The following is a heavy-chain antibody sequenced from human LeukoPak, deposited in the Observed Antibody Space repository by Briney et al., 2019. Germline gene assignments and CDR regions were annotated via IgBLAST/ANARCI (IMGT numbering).Heavy chain of an antibody. CDR2: INHSGST. D-gene: IGHD2-15*01. J-gene: IGHJ6*04. V-gene: IGHV4-34*01. CDR3: ARGPYCSGGSCYSSYYYYYGMDV. Sequence: SETLSLTCAVYGGSFSGYYWSWTRQPPGKGLEWIGEINHSGSTNYNPSLKSRVTISVDTSKNQFSLKLSSVTAADTAVYYCARGPYCSGGSCYSSYYYYYGMDVWGKGTTVTVSS. CDR1: GGSFSGYY.